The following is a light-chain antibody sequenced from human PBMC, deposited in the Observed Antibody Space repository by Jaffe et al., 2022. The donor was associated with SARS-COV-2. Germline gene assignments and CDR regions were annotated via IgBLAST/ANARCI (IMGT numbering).Light chain of an antibody. CDR3: QSADSSGTWV. CDR2: KDN. Sequence: SYELTQPPSVSVSPGQTARITCSGDTLPKQYAYWCRQKPGQAPVLLIYKDNERPSGIPERFSGSSSGTTVTLTINGVQAEDEADYYCQSADSSGTWVFGGGTKLTVL. J-gene: IGLJ3*02. CDR1: TLPKQY. V-gene: IGLV3-25*03.